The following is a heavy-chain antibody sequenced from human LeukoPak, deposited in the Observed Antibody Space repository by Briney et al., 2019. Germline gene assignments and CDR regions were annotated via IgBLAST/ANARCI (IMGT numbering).Heavy chain of an antibody. CDR2: IKQDGSEK. CDR1: GFIFSSCA. V-gene: IGHV3-7*01. J-gene: IGHJ4*02. Sequence: PGGSLRLSCSASGFIFSSCAMHWVRQAPGKGLEWVANIKQDGSEKYYVDSVKGRFTISRDNAKNSLYLQMNSLRAEDTAVYYCARASYYDNSGYYPHFDYWGQGTLVTVSS. CDR3: ARASYYDNSGYYPHFDY. D-gene: IGHD3-22*01.